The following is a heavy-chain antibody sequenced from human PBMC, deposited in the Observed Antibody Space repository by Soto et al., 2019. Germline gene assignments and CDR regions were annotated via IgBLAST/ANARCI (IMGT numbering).Heavy chain of an antibody. CDR1: GYTFTSYG. J-gene: IGHJ3*02. V-gene: IGHV1-18*01. Sequence: QVQLVQSGAEVKKPGSSVKVSCKASGYTFTSYGISWVRQAPGQGLEWMGWISAYNGNTNYAQKLQGRVTMTTDTSTSTAYMELRSLRSDDTAVYYCVGAKGDYGADAFDIWGQETMVTVSS. CDR3: VGAKGDYGADAFDI. D-gene: IGHD4-17*01. CDR2: ISAYNGNT.